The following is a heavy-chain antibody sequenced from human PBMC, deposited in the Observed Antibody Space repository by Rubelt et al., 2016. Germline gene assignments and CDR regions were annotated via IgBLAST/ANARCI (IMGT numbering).Heavy chain of an antibody. CDR1: GLPFIGCH. V-gene: IGHV3-48*04. CDR2: IGSGFNV. Sequence: EVQLVESGGGLVQPGGSLRLSCTASGLPFIGCHLNWIRQAPGKGLEWISYIGSGFNVYYAESVKGRFTISRDNAKSSLYLQMHSLRAEDTAVYYCVTDRDWAFDHWGQGALVTVSS. J-gene: IGHJ4*02. D-gene: IGHD2-21*01. CDR3: VTDRDWAFDH.